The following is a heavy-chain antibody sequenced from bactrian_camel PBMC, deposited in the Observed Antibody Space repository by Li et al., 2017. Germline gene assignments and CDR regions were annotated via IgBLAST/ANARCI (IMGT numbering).Heavy chain of an antibody. CDR1: GSIGC. Sequence: QVQLVESGGGSVQTGGSLRLSCATSGSIGCMGWFRQAAGKQREWVSFRNTDGTTMYRSSVKGRFTISKDNANNTVNLMMNSLKPEDTAMYYCAANFGPYCSGPYLARRANFLGQGTQVTVS. D-gene: IGHD2*01. CDR2: RNTDGTT. J-gene: IGHJ4*01. V-gene: IGHV3S53*01.